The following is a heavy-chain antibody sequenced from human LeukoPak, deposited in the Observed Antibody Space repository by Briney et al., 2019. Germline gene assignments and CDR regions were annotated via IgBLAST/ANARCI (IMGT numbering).Heavy chain of an antibody. J-gene: IGHJ6*03. V-gene: IGHV3-73*01. CDR3: TRRGILTGYYNGNYYYHYYMDV. Sequence: GGSLRLSCAASGFTFSGSAMHWVRQASGKGLEWVGRIRSKANSYATAYAASVKGRFTISRDDSKNTAYLQMNSLKTEDTAVYYCTRRGILTGYYNGNYYYHYYMDVWGKGTTVTVSS. CDR2: IRSKANSYAT. D-gene: IGHD3-9*01. CDR1: GFTFSGSA.